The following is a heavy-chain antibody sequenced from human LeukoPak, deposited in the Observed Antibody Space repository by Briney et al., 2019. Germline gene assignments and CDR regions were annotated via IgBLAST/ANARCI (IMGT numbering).Heavy chain of an antibody. Sequence: ASVKVSCKVSGYILTELSMHWVRQTPGKGLEWMGGFDPEDGETVYAQKFQGRVTMTEDTSIDTAYMEVSSLRSEDTALYYCTILVGATHFDYWGQGTLVTVSS. D-gene: IGHD1-26*01. J-gene: IGHJ4*02. CDR2: FDPEDGET. CDR3: TILVGATHFDY. V-gene: IGHV1-24*01. CDR1: GYILTELS.